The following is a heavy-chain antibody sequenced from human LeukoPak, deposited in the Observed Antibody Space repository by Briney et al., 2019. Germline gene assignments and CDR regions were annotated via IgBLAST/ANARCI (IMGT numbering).Heavy chain of an antibody. D-gene: IGHD6-19*01. J-gene: IGHJ3*02. V-gene: IGHV1-46*01. Sequence: ASVKVSCKASGYTFTSYYMHWVRQAPGQGLEWMGIINPSGGSTSYAQKFQGRVTMTRDMSTSTVYMELSSLRSEDTAVYYCARGLQWLVLYCAFDIWGQGTMVTVSS. CDR1: GYTFTSYY. CDR3: ARGLQWLVLYCAFDI. CDR2: INPSGGST.